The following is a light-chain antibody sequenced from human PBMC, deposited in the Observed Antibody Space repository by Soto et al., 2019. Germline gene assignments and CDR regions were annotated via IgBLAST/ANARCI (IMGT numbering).Light chain of an antibody. V-gene: IGKV4-1*01. CDR3: QQYWSTPPT. CDR1: QGVLYSSNNKNY. J-gene: IGKJ2*01. CDR2: WAS. Sequence: DIVMTQSPDSLAVSLGERATINCTSSQGVLYSSNNKNYLAWYQQTPGQPPKLLIHWASTRESGVHDRFSGSGSGPAFTLSISSLQAEDVAFYCCQQYWSTPPTCCLGTKLDIK.